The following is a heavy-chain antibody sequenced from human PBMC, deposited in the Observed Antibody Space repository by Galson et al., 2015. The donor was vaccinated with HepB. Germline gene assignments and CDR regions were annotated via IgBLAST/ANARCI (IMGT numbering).Heavy chain of an antibody. Sequence: SLRLSCAASGFTFSGSGIHWVRLASGKGLEWVGRIRNRANNYATAYAASVRGRFTVSRDDSKNTAYLQMNSQKPEGTAVYYCTRPGYGSSWFLDYSHGMDIWGQGTTVIVS. CDR1: GFTFSGSG. J-gene: IGHJ6*02. CDR3: TRPGYGSSWFLDYSHGMDI. D-gene: IGHD6-13*01. V-gene: IGHV3-73*01. CDR2: IRNRANNYAT.